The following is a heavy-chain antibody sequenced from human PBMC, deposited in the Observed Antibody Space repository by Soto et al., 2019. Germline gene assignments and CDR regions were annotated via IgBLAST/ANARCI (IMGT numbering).Heavy chain of an antibody. J-gene: IGHJ3*02. CDR2: FDPEDGET. V-gene: IGHV1-24*01. Sequence: ASVKASCKVSGYTLTELSMHWVRRAPGKGLEWMGGFDPEDGETIYAQKFQGRVTMTEDTSTYTAYMELRSLRSEDTQVYYCATEYSSVIGNNDAFDIWGQGTMVTVSS. D-gene: IGHD3-22*01. CDR1: GYTLTELS. CDR3: ATEYSSVIGNNDAFDI.